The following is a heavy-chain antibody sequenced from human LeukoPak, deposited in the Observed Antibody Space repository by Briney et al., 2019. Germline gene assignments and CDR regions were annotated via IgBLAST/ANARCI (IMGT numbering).Heavy chain of an antibody. CDR2: ISWNSGSI. V-gene: IGHV3-9*01. D-gene: IGHD1-26*01. Sequence: PGRSLRLSCAASGFTFDDYAMHWVRQAPGKGLEWVSGISWNSGSIGYADSVKGRFTISRDNAKNSLYLQMNSLRAEDTAVYYCARVVVGARVLSSYYFDYWGQGTLVTVSS. CDR1: GFTFDDYA. CDR3: ARVVVGARVLSSYYFDY. J-gene: IGHJ4*02.